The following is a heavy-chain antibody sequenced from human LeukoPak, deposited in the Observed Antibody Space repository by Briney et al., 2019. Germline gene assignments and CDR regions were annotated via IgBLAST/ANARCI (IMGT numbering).Heavy chain of an antibody. CDR3: ARDGVNYSRLPSYSDN. CDR2: ISAYKDDA. J-gene: IGHJ4*02. D-gene: IGHD3-22*01. V-gene: IGHV1-18*01. Sequence: ASVKVSCTASGYTFTNYGINWVRQAPGQGLEWMGWISAYKDDANSVHKFQGRVTMTTDTSTSTAFLELRSLRSDATAIYCGARDGVNYSRLPSYSDNWGQGTLVTVSS. CDR1: GYTFTNYG.